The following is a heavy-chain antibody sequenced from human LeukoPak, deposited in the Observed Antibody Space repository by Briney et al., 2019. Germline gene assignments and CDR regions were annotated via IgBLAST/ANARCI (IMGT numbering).Heavy chain of an antibody. CDR1: GYTFTGQY. CDR2: INPNTGDT. J-gene: IGHJ4*02. D-gene: IGHD6-19*01. V-gene: IGHV1-2*02. Sequence: GASVKVSCKASGYTFTGQYMHWVRQAPGQGLEWMGWINPNTGDTGYAQKFQGRVTMTRDTTITTAYMELSSLTSDDTATYYCARYPRYSSSPPFDYWGQGTLVTVSS. CDR3: ARYPRYSSSPPFDY.